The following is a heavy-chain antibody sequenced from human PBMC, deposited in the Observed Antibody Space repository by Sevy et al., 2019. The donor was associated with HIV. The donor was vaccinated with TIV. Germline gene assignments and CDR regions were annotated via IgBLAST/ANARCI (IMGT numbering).Heavy chain of an antibody. J-gene: IGHJ6*02. V-gene: IGHV1-69*13. Sequence: ASVKVSCKASGGTFSSYAISWVRQAPGQGLEWMGGIIPIFGTANYAQKFQGRVTITADESTSTAHMELGSLRSEDTAVYYCAREVVVVPAATDYYYYYGMDVWGQGTTVTVSS. D-gene: IGHD2-2*01. CDR3: AREVVVVPAATDYYYYYGMDV. CDR2: IIPIFGTA. CDR1: GGTFSSYA.